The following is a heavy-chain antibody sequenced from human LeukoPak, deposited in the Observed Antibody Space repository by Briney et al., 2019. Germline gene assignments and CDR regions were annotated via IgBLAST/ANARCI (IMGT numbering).Heavy chain of an antibody. CDR3: ARGGGRGGPWYFDL. CDR2: IYSGGST. V-gene: IGHV3-53*01. D-gene: IGHD3-16*01. CDR1: GFTVSSNH. J-gene: IGHJ2*01. Sequence: GGSLRLSCAASGFTVSSNHMSWVRQAPGKGLEWVSVIYSGGSTYYADSVKGRFTISRDNSKNTPCLQMNSLRAEDTAVYYCARGGGRGGPWYFDLWGRGTLVTVSS.